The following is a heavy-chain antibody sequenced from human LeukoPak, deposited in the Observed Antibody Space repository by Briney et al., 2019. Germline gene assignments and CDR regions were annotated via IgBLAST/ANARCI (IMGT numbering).Heavy chain of an antibody. V-gene: IGHV4-39*01. CDR2: IFYSGTA. D-gene: IGHD3-10*01. CDR1: GGSITSSHHY. CDR3: ARLTLWFGESNTY. J-gene: IGHJ4*02. Sequence: SETLSLTCTVSGGSITSSHHYWGWIRQPPGKGLEWIGSIFYSGTAHYNPSLKSQVTISVDTSKNRFSLRLTSVTAADTAVYYCARLTLWFGESNTYWGQGTLVTVSS.